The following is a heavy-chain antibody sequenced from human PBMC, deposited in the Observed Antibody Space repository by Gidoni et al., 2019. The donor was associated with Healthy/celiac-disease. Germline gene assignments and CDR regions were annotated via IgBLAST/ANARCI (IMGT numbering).Heavy chain of an antibody. CDR3: ARDQWELLGFDY. CDR2: ISSSSSYI. Sequence: EVQLVESGGGLVKPGGSLRLSCAASGFTFSSYSMNWVRQAPGKGLEWVSSISSSSSYIYYADSVKGRFTISRDNAKNSLYLQMNSLRAEDTAVYYCARDQWELLGFDYWGQGTLVTVSS. CDR1: GFTFSSYS. V-gene: IGHV3-21*01. D-gene: IGHD1-26*01. J-gene: IGHJ4*02.